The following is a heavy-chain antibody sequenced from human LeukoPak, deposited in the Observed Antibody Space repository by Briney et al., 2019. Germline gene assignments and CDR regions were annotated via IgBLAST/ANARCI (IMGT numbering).Heavy chain of an antibody. CDR2: IYTSGRT. Sequence: SETLSLTCTVSGGSISSYYWSWIRQPPGKGLEWIGYIYTSGRTNYNPSLKSRVTISVDTSKNQFSLKLGSVTAAVTAVYYCARYDSGSSNDAFDIWGQGTMATVSS. CDR3: ARYDSGSSNDAFDI. V-gene: IGHV4-59*01. CDR1: GGSISSYY. J-gene: IGHJ3*02. D-gene: IGHD1-26*01.